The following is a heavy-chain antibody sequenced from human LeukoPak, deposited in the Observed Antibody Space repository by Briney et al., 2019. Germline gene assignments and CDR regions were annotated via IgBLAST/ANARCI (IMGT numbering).Heavy chain of an antibody. V-gene: IGHV1-2*02. CDR1: GYTFTGYY. Sequence: ASVKVSCKASGYTFTGYYMHWVRQAPGQGLEWMGWINPNSGGTSYAQKFQGRVTMTRDTSITTVYMDVSRLRPDDTAVYYCARGIKAVAGTNWFDPWGQGTLVTVSS. CDR2: INPNSGGT. D-gene: IGHD6-19*01. CDR3: ARGIKAVAGTNWFDP. J-gene: IGHJ5*02.